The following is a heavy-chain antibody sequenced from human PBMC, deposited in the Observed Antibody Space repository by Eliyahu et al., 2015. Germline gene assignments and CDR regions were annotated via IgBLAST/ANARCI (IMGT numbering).Heavy chain of an antibody. CDR2: MNHSGST. CDR1: GXXLSYXY. Sequence: QVQLQQWGAGLLKPSETLSLXCXXYGXXLSYXYWSWIRQPPGKGXEWIGEMNHSGSTNSNPSLKSRVTISVDTSKNHLSLKLSSVTAADTAVYYCARVRLIAVAGDFYYYGMDVWGQGTTVTVSS. J-gene: IGHJ6*02. V-gene: IGHV4-34*01. D-gene: IGHD6-13*01. CDR3: ARVRLIAVAGDFYYYGMDV.